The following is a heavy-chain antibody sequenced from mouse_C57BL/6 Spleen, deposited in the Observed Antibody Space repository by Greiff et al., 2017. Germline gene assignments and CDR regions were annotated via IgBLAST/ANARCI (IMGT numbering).Heavy chain of an antibody. V-gene: IGHV1-82*01. CDR3: ARDGVLWGAMDY. J-gene: IGHJ4*01. CDR1: GYAFSSSW. Sequence: QVQLQQSGPELVKPGASVKISCKASGYAFSSSWLNWVKQRPGKGLEWIGRIYPGDGDTNYNGKFKGKATLTADKSSSTAYMQLSSLTSEDSGVYFCARDGVLWGAMDYWGQGTSVTVSS. D-gene: IGHD1-1*02. CDR2: IYPGDGDT.